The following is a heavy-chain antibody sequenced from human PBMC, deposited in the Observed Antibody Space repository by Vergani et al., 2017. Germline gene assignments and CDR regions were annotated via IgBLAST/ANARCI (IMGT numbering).Heavy chain of an antibody. V-gene: IGHV3-13*05. CDR3: ARGGAYYCDSSGYYGLREGAFDI. CDR1: GFTFSSYD. Sequence: EVQLVESGGGLVQPGGSLRLSCAASGFTFSSYDMHWFRHATGKGLEWVSAIGTAVDPYYPGTVRGRFTISRENAKNSLYLQKNTLRAGYTAVYYCARGGAYYCDSSGYYGLREGAFDIWGQGTMVTVSS. J-gene: IGHJ3*02. CDR2: IGTAVDP. D-gene: IGHD3-22*01.